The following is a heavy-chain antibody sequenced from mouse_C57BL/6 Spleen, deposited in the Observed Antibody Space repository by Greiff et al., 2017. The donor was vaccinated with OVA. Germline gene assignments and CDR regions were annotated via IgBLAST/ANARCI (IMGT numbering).Heavy chain of an antibody. D-gene: IGHD2-3*01. V-gene: IGHV1-15*01. Sequence: QVHVKQSGAELVRPGASVTLSCKASGYTFTDYEMHWVKQTPVHGLEWIGAIDPETGGTAYNQKFKGKAILTADKSSSTAYMELRSLTSEDSAVYYCTRKGGYSSYWYFDVWGTGTTVTVSS. CDR2: IDPETGGT. CDR3: TRKGGYSSYWYFDV. CDR1: GYTFTDYE. J-gene: IGHJ1*03.